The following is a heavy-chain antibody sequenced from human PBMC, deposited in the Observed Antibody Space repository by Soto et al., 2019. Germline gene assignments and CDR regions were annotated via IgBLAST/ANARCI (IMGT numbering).Heavy chain of an antibody. CDR3: ASDTAWGYDSSGYYPFLDAFDI. J-gene: IGHJ3*02. D-gene: IGHD3-22*01. CDR2: ISAYYGNT. V-gene: IGHV1-18*01. CDR1: GGTFSSYA. Sequence: ASVKVSCKASGGTFSSYAISWVRQAPGQGIEWMGWISAYYGNTNYAQKLQGRVTMTTDTSTSTAYMELRSLRSDDTAVYYCASDTAWGYDSSGYYPFLDAFDIWGQGTMVTVSS.